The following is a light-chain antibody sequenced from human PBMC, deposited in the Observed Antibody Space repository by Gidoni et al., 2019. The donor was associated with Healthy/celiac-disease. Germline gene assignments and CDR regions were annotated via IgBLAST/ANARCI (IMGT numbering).Light chain of an antibody. CDR3: QQSYSTLRT. CDR1: QSISSY. CDR2: AAS. Sequence: IQMTPSPSSLSASVGDRVTITCRASQSISSYLNWYQQKPGKAPKLLIYAASSWQSGVPSRFSGSGSGTDFTLTISSLQPEDFATYYCQQSYSTLRTFGQGTKVEIK. V-gene: IGKV1-39*01. J-gene: IGKJ1*01.